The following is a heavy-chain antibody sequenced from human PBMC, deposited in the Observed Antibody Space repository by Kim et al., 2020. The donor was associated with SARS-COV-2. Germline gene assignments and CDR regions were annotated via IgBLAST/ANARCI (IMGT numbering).Heavy chain of an antibody. J-gene: IGHJ6*02. Sequence: ASVKVSCKASGYTFTYYAMHWVRQASGQRLEWLGWINAGNGNTKYSQKFQGRATITRDTSASTAYMALSSLRSEDTAVYYCARDCGPRGIVPTVGVDYYGVDAWGQGTTVTVS. D-gene: IGHD5-12*01. CDR3: ARDCGPRGIVPTVGVDYYGVDA. CDR1: GYTFTYYA. V-gene: IGHV1-3*01. CDR2: INAGNGNT.